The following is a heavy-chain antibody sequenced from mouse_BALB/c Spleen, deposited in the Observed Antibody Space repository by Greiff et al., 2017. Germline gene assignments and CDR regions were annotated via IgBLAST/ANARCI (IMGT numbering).Heavy chain of an antibody. V-gene: IGHV5-9-3*01. J-gene: IGHJ1*01. CDR2: ISSGGSYT. D-gene: IGHD2-4*01. Sequence: EVQLVESGGGLVKPGGSLKLSCAASGFTFSSYAMSWVRQTPEKRLEWVATISSGGSYTYYPDSVKGRFTISRDNAKNTLYLQMSSLRSEDTAMYYCARRMITTAYWYFDVWGAGTTVTVSS. CDR1: GFTFSSYA. CDR3: ARRMITTAYWYFDV.